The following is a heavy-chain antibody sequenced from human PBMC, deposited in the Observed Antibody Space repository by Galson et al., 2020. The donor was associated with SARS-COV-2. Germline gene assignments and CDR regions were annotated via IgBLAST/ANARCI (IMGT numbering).Heavy chain of an antibody. CDR3: AREGDVLRYFDWLSNEGYFDL. Sequence: ASETLSLTCTVSGGSISSYYWSWIRQPPGKGLEWIGYIYYSGSTNYNPSLKSRVTISVDTSKNQFSLKLSSVTAADTAVYYCAREGDVLRYFDWLSNEGYFDLWGRGTLVTVSS. CDR1: GGSISSYY. D-gene: IGHD3-9*01. CDR2: IYYSGST. V-gene: IGHV4-59*12. J-gene: IGHJ2*01.